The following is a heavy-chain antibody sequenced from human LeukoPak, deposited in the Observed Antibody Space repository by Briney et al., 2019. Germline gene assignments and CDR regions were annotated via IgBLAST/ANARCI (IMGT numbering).Heavy chain of an antibody. CDR2: IYSGGST. V-gene: IGHV3-53*01. J-gene: IGHJ5*02. CDR1: GFTVGNNY. Sequence: GGSLRLSCAASGFTVGNNYMSWVRQAPGKGLEWVSVIYSGGSTYYADSVKGRFTISRDNSKNTLYLQMNSLRAEDAAVYYCAREFMFGRFDPWGQGTLVTVSS. D-gene: IGHD3-10*02. CDR3: AREFMFGRFDP.